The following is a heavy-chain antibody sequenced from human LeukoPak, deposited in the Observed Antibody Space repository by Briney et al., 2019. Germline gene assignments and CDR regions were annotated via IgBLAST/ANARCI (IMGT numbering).Heavy chain of an antibody. V-gene: IGHV3-30*03. J-gene: IGHJ6*02. D-gene: IGHD1-7*01. CDR2: ISYDGSNK. CDR1: GFTFSSYG. CDR3: ASQLQEWYYYYGMDV. Sequence: PGGSLRLSCAASGFTFSSYGMHWVRQAPGKGLEWVAVISYDGSNKYYADSVKGRFTISRDNSKNTLYLQMNSLRAEDTAVYYCASQLQEWYYYYGMDVWGQGTTVTVSS.